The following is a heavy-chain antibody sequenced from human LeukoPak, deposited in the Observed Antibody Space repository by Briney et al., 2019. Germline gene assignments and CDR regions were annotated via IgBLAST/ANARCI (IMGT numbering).Heavy chain of an antibody. V-gene: IGHV1-69*13. CDR2: IIPIFGTA. D-gene: IGHD2-2*01. Sequence: GASVKVSCKASGGTFSSYAISWVRQAPGQGLEWMGGIIPIFGTANYAQKFQGRVTITADESTSIAYMELSSLRSEDTAVYYCARAVGVPAANLYYYYYGMDVWGQGTTVTVSS. J-gene: IGHJ6*02. CDR3: ARAVGVPAANLYYYYYGMDV. CDR1: GGTFSSYA.